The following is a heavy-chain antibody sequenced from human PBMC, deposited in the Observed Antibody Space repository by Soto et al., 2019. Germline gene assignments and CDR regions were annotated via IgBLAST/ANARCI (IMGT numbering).Heavy chain of an antibody. CDR1: GYTFTSYA. CDR2: INAGNGNT. D-gene: IGHD1-26*01. CDR3: ARIQWELFTDDAFDI. V-gene: IGHV1-3*01. J-gene: IGHJ3*02. Sequence: EASVKVSCKASGYTFTSYAMHWVRQAPGQRLEWTGWINAGNGNTKYSQKFQGRVTITRDTSASTAYMELSSLRSEDTAVYYCARIQWELFTDDAFDIWGQGTMVTVSS.